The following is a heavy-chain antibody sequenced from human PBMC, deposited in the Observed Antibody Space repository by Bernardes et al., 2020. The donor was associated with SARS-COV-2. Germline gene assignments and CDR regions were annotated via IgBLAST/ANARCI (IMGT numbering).Heavy chain of an antibody. CDR3: ARDWVRFGEPAVDY. Sequence: GGSLRLSRVGSGFTFSSYNMHWVRQAPGKGLEWVAYISDSSQNIYYAKSVKGRFTVSRDNGKNSLYLEMNSLSVEDTAVYYCARDWVRFGEPAVDYWGQGTLVNVSS. CDR2: ISDSSQNI. D-gene: IGHD3-10*01. J-gene: IGHJ4*02. CDR1: GFTFSSYN. V-gene: IGHV3-48*01.